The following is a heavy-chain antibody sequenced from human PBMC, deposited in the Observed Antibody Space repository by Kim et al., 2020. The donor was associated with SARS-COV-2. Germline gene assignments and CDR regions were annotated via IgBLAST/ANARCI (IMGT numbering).Heavy chain of an antibody. CDR2: ST. D-gene: IGHD3-10*01. V-gene: IGHV3-23*01. CDR3: AKDIMVRGG. Sequence: STYDTDSVKGRFTISRDKSKNTLYLQMNSLRAEDTAVYYCAKDIMVRGGWRQGTLVTVSS. J-gene: IGHJ4*02.